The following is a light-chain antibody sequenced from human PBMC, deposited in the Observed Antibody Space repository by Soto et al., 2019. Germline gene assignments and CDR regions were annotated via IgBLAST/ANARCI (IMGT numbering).Light chain of an antibody. Sequence: AIRMTQSPSSFSASTGDRVTITCRASQGISSYLAWYQQKPGKAPKLLIYAAATLQRGAPSRFSASGSGTDFTLTISRLQSEDFATYYCQQYNSYWTFGQGTKVEIK. CDR3: QQYNSYWT. V-gene: IGKV1-8*01. CDR1: QGISSY. J-gene: IGKJ1*01. CDR2: AAA.